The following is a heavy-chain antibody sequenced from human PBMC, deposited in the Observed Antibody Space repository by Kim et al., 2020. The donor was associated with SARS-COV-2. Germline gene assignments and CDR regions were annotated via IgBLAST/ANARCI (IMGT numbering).Heavy chain of an antibody. CDR3: ARSALGWFDP. J-gene: IGHJ5*02. D-gene: IGHD3-16*01. CDR2: IYYSGST. V-gene: IGHV4-59*13. Sequence: SETLSLTCTVSGGSISSNYWSWIRQPPGKGLEWIGYIYYSGSTNYNPSLKNRVTISADTSKNQFSLKLSSVTAADTAVYYCARSALGWFDPWGQGTLVTVSS. CDR1: GGSISSNY.